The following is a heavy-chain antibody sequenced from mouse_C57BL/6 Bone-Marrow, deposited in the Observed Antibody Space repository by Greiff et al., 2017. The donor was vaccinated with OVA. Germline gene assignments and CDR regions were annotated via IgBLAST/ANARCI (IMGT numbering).Heavy chain of an antibody. V-gene: IGHV10-1*01. Sequence: EVKVVESGGGLVQPKGSLKLSCAASGFSFNTYAMNWVRQAPGKGLEWVARIRSKSNNYATYYADSVKDRFTISRDDSESMLYLQMNNLKTEDTAMYYCVRQIYYYGSSHFDYWGQGTTLTVSS. J-gene: IGHJ2*01. D-gene: IGHD1-1*01. CDR1: GFSFNTYA. CDR3: VRQIYYYGSSHFDY. CDR2: IRSKSNNYAT.